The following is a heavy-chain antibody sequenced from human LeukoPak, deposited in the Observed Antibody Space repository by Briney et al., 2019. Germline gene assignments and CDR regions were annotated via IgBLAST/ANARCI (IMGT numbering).Heavy chain of an antibody. Sequence: GGSLRLSCVASGFTFNSYAMSWVRQAPGQGLEWVSTISVTGSSTYYVDSVKGRFTVSRDNSKNTLYLQMSSLRAKDTAVYYCATGSGYYYDHWGQGTLVTVSS. CDR2: ISVTGSST. CDR3: ATGSGYYYDH. CDR1: GFTFNSYA. D-gene: IGHD3-22*01. J-gene: IGHJ4*02. V-gene: IGHV3-23*01.